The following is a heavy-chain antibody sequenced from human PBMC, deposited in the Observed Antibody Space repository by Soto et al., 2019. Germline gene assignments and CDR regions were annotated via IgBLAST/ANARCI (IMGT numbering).Heavy chain of an antibody. V-gene: IGHV4-59*08. J-gene: IGHJ4*02. Sequence: SETLSLACTVSGGSISSYYWSWIRQPPWKGLEWIGYIYYSGSTNYNPSLKSRVTISVDTSKNQFSLKLSSVTAADTAVYYCARRYRSCFAYWGQGTLVTVSS. CDR1: GGSISSYY. CDR2: IYYSGST. CDR3: ARRYRSCFAY. D-gene: IGHD2-2*01.